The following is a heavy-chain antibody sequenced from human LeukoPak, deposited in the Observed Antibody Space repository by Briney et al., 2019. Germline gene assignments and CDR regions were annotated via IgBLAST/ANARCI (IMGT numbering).Heavy chain of an antibody. J-gene: IGHJ4*02. Sequence: PSETLSLTCAVYGGSFSGYYLSWIRQPPGKGLEWIGEINHSGSTNYNPSLKSRVTISVDTSKNQFSLKLSSVTAADTAVYYCARGGRNYYDSSGYYGPDYWGQGTLVTVSS. V-gene: IGHV4-34*01. CDR1: GGSFSGYY. CDR2: INHSGST. D-gene: IGHD3-22*01. CDR3: ARGGRNYYDSSGYYGPDY.